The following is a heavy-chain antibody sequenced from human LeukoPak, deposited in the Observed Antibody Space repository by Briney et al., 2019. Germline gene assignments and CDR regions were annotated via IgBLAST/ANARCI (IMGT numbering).Heavy chain of an antibody. D-gene: IGHD3-3*01. CDR1: GFTFSTYT. CDR3: TKDLSFWDN. V-gene: IGHV3-30*18. Sequence: GGSLRLSCVASGFTFSTYTMNWIRQAPGKGLEWVAVISYDGSNKYYADSVKGRFTISRDSSKNTLYLQMNSLRVEDTAIYYCTKDLSFWDNWGQGTLVTVSS. CDR2: ISYDGSNK. J-gene: IGHJ4*02.